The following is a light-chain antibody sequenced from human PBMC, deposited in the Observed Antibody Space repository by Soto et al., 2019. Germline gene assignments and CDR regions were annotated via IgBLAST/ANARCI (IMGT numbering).Light chain of an antibody. J-gene: IGKJ3*01. Sequence: EVVLTQSPGTLSLSPGERATLSCRASQSVSSRYLAWYQQKPGQAPRLLLFGVSSRAAGIPDRFSGSGSGTDFTLTISRLEPEDFAVYFCQHYDTSPFIFGPGTKVDIK. V-gene: IGKV3-20*01. CDR3: QHYDTSPFI. CDR2: GVS. CDR1: QSVSSRY.